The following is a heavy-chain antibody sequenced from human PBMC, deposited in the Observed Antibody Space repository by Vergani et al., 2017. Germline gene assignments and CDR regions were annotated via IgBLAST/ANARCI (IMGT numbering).Heavy chain of an antibody. D-gene: IGHD6-13*01. V-gene: IGHV1-69*12. J-gene: IGHJ5*02. CDR2: IIPLFGTP. CDR3: ARSGGIAGGRWFDP. Sequence: QVQLVQSGAEVKKPGSSVKVSCKASGGTFSSYAISWVRQAPGQGLEWMGGIIPLFGTPTYAQRFQGRVTITADESTTTAYMELSSLRSEDTAVYYCARSGGIAGGRWFDPWGQGTLVTVSS. CDR1: GGTFSSYA.